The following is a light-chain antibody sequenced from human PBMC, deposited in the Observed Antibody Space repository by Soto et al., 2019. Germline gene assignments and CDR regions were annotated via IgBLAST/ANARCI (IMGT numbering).Light chain of an antibody. V-gene: IGLV1-47*01. CDR1: SSNIGSNY. J-gene: IGLJ1*01. CDR3: AAWDDSLSGRGYL. CDR2: RNN. Sequence: QSVLTQPPSASGTSGQRVTISCSGSSSNIGSNYVYWYQQLPGTAPKLLIYRNNQRPSGVPDRFSGSKSGTSASLAISGLRSEDEADYYCAAWDDSLSGRGYLFGTGTKLTVL.